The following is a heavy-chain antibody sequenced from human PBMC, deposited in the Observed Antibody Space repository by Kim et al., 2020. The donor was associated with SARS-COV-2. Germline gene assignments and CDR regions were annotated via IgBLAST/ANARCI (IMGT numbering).Heavy chain of an antibody. CDR1: GYTFTSYG. J-gene: IGHJ4*02. CDR2: ISAYNGIT. D-gene: IGHD3-10*01. CDR3: ARWGGDFYASGSRSPPDY. V-gene: IGHV1-18*04. Sequence: ASVKVSCKASGYTFTSYGISWVRQAPGQGLEWMGWISAYNGITNYAQRLQGRVTMTTDTSTSTAYMELRSLRSDDTAVYYCARWGGDFYASGSRSPPDYWGQGTLVTVSS.